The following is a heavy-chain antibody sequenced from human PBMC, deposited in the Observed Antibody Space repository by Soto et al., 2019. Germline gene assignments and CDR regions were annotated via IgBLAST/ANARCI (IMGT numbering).Heavy chain of an antibody. V-gene: IGHV4-39*01. J-gene: IGHJ5*02. CDR3: ARHAWIQLWLRDNWFDP. CDR1: GGSISSSSYY. Sequence: PSETLSLTCTVSGGSISSSSYYWGWIRQPPGKGLEWIGSIYYSGSTYYNPSLKSRVTISVDTSKNHFSLKLSSVTAADTAVYYCARHAWIQLWLRDNWFDPWGQGTLVTVSS. D-gene: IGHD5-18*01. CDR2: IYYSGST.